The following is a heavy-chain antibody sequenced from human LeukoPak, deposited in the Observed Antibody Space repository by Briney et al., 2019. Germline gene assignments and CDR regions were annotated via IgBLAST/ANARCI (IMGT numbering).Heavy chain of an antibody. CDR2: IHYNENT. Sequence: PSETLSLTCSVSGGSISSSSYYWGWIRQPPGKGLEWIGSIHYNENTYYNPSLTSRVAISVDTSKNQLSLKLSSVTAADTAVYYCAIRYDYGDYFNWFDPWGQGTLVTVSS. CDR3: AIRYDYGDYFNWFDP. D-gene: IGHD4-17*01. J-gene: IGHJ5*02. V-gene: IGHV4-39*01. CDR1: GGSISSSSYY.